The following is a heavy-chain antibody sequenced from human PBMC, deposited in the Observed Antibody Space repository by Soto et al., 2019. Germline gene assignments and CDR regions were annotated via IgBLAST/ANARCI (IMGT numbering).Heavy chain of an antibody. CDR1: GYTFTSYN. CDR3: ARDTSSWYRVDY. V-gene: IGHV1-46*01. J-gene: IGHJ4*02. CDR2: INPSGGTT. D-gene: IGHD6-13*01. Sequence: GASVKVSRKASGYTFTSYNMHWLRLAPGQGLEWMGIINPSGGTTSYAQKFQGRVTMTRDTSTSTVYMELSSLRSEDTAIYYCARDTSSWYRVDYRGQGTPVTVSS.